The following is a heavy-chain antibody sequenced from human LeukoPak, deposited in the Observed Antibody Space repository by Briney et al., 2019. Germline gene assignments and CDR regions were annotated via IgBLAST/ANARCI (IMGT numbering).Heavy chain of an antibody. CDR1: GGTFSSYA. V-gene: IGHV1-69*04. CDR2: IIPILGIA. J-gene: IGHJ4*02. CDR3: ARENLMIVAD. Sequence: ASVRVSCKASGGTFSSYAISWVRQAPGQGLEWMGRIIPILGIANYAQKFQGRVTITADKSTSTAYMELSSLRSEDTAVYYCARENLMIVADWGQGTLVTVSS. D-gene: IGHD3-22*01.